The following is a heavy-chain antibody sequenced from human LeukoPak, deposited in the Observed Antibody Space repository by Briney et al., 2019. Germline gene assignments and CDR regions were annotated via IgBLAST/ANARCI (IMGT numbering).Heavy chain of an antibody. CDR1: GGSISSYY. V-gene: IGHV4-4*07. J-gene: IGHJ4*02. CDR2: IYTSGST. Sequence: TSETLSLTCTVSGGSISSYYWSWIRQPAGKGLEWIGRIYTSGSTNYNPSLKSRVTMSVDMSKNQFSLKLSSVTAADTAVYYCASTTRRGYSYGSLDYWGQGTLVTVSS. D-gene: IGHD5-18*01. CDR3: ASTTRRGYSYGSLDY.